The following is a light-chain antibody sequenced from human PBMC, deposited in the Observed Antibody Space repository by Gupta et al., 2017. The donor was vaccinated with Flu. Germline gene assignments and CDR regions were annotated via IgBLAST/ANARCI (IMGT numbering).Light chain of an antibody. Sequence: EIVLPQSPGTLSLSPGERATLSCRASQSVSSSYLAWYQQKPGQAPRLLIYGASSRATGIPARFIGSGSGTDFTLTISRLEPEDFAVYYCQQYGSSPLTFGPGTKVDIK. J-gene: IGKJ3*01. CDR1: QSVSSSY. CDR2: GAS. CDR3: QQYGSSPLT. V-gene: IGKV3-20*01.